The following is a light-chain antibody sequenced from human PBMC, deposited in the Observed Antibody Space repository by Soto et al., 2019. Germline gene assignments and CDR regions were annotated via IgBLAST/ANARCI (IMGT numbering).Light chain of an antibody. Sequence: DIQMTQSPSSLSASVGARVTITCRASQSVSSYLNLYQQKPGTATKLLIYAASSLQSGVPSRFSGSGSGTDFTLTISSLQPEDFATYYCELSYSTTRTFGHGTKLEIK. CDR2: AAS. CDR3: ELSYSTTRT. V-gene: IGKV1-39*01. CDR1: QSVSSY. J-gene: IGKJ2*01.